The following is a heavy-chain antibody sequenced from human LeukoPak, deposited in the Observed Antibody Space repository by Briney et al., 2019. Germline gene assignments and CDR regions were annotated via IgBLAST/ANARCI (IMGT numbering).Heavy chain of an antibody. CDR3: ARGGRGSAAVVAPRSFDI. J-gene: IGHJ3*02. Sequence: GGSLRLSCAASGFTFSSYAMSWVRQAPGKGLEWVSAISGSGGSTYYADSVEGRFTISRDNSKNTLYLQMNSLRAEDTAVYYCARGGRGSAAVVAPRSFDIWGQGTMVTVSS. D-gene: IGHD3-22*01. CDR2: ISGSGGST. V-gene: IGHV3-23*01. CDR1: GFTFSSYA.